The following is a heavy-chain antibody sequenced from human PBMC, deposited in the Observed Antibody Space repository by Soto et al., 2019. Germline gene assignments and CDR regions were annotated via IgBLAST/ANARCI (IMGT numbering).Heavy chain of an antibody. CDR3: ARGRGVVVPAAIQRYGMDV. CDR1: GYTFTSYD. CDR2: MNPNSGNT. J-gene: IGHJ6*02. Sequence: QVPLVQSGAEVKKPGASVKVSCKASGYTFTSYDINWVRQATGQGLEWMGWMNPNSGNTGYAQKFQGRVTMTRNTSISTAYMELSSLRSEDTAVYYCARGRGVVVPAAIQRYGMDVWGQGTTVTVSS. V-gene: IGHV1-8*01. D-gene: IGHD2-2*01.